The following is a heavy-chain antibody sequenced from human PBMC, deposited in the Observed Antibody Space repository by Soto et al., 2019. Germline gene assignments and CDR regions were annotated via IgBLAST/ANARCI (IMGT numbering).Heavy chain of an antibody. J-gene: IGHJ6*02. CDR3: AREGRSERYFDCLPEATYYYYGMDV. Sequence: QVQLVESGGGVVQPGRSLRLSCAASGFTFSSYGMHWVRQAPGKGLEWVAVIWYDGSNKYYADSVKGRFTISRDNSKNTLYLQMNSLRAEDTAVYYCAREGRSERYFDCLPEATYYYYGMDVWGQGTTVTVSS. V-gene: IGHV3-33*01. D-gene: IGHD3-9*01. CDR2: IWYDGSNK. CDR1: GFTFSSYG.